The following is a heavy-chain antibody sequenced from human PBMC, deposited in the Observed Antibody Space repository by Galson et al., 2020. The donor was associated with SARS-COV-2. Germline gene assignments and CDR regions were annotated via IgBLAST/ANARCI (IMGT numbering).Heavy chain of an antibody. Sequence: GGSLRLSCAASGFTFSSYAMSWVRQAPGKGLEWVSAISGSGGSTYYADPGKGRFTISRDNSKNTLYLQMNSLRAEDTAVYYCAKDRWELLVYVFDPWGQGTLVTVSS. D-gene: IGHD1-26*01. CDR3: AKDRWELLVYVFDP. CDR1: GFTFSSYA. V-gene: IGHV3-23*01. CDR2: ISGSGGST. J-gene: IGHJ5*02.